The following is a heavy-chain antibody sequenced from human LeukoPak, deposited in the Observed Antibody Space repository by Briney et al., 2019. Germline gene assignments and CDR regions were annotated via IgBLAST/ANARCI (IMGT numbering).Heavy chain of an antibody. Sequence: SETLSLTCTVSGGSISSYYWSWIRQPPGKGLEWIGYIYYSGSTNYNPSLKSRVTISVDTSKNQFSLKLSSVTAADTAVYYCARHGGSRGRSSTSCYYYYYGMDVWGQGTTVTVSS. CDR2: IYYSGST. D-gene: IGHD2-2*01. V-gene: IGHV4-59*08. CDR1: GGSISSYY. CDR3: ARHGGSRGRSSTSCYYYYYGMDV. J-gene: IGHJ6*02.